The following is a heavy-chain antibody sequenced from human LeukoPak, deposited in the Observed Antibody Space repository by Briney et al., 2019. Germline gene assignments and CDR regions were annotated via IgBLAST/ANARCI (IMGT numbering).Heavy chain of an antibody. V-gene: IGHV3-9*01. CDR2: IRWDSANI. Sequence: GGSLRLSCAASGFNFDGNAMHWVRQVPGKGLEWVSGIRWDSANIGYADSVKGRFTISRDNAKDSLYLQMNSLRAEDTALYYCAKESSVYCTDGVCSLDFWGQGALVTVSS. D-gene: IGHD2-8*01. CDR1: GFNFDGNA. J-gene: IGHJ4*02. CDR3: AKESSVYCTDGVCSLDF.